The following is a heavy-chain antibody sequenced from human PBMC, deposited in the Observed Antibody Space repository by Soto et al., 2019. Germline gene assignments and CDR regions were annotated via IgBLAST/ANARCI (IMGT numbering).Heavy chain of an antibody. J-gene: IGHJ4*02. CDR3: ARESSTSSSDY. D-gene: IGHD2-2*01. CDR2: ISAYNGNT. Sequence: GASVKVCCKASGDTFTSYGISWVRQAPGQGLEWMGWISAYNGNTNYAQNLQGRVTMTTDTSTSTAYMELRSLRSDDTAVYYCARESSTSSSDYWGQGTLVTVYS. CDR1: GDTFTSYG. V-gene: IGHV1-18*04.